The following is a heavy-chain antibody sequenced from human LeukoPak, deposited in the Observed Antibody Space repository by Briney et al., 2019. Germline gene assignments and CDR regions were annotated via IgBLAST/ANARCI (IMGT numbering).Heavy chain of an antibody. D-gene: IGHD4-17*01. CDR1: GFTFSSYE. J-gene: IGHJ4*02. Sequence: GGSLRLSCAASGFTFSSYEMNWVRQAPGKGLEWVSYISSSGSTIYYADSVKGRFTISRDNAKNSLYLQMNSLRTEDTAVYYCARVSPNTVTTLQYFDYWGQGTLVTVSS. CDR2: ISSSGSTI. CDR3: ARVSPNTVTTLQYFDY. V-gene: IGHV3-48*03.